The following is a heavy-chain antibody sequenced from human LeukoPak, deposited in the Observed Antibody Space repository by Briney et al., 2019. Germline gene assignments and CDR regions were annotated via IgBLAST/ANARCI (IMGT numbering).Heavy chain of an antibody. CDR2: ISTTGDT. Sequence: GRSLRLSCAASGFTFSSYDMHWGRQATGKGLEWVSAISTTGDTYYPGSVKGRFTISRENAKSSLYLQMNSLRAEDTAVYYCARGRSGSYFDSWGQGTLVAVSS. CDR3: ARGRSGSYFDS. CDR1: GFTFSSYD. D-gene: IGHD1-26*01. J-gene: IGHJ4*02. V-gene: IGHV3-13*04.